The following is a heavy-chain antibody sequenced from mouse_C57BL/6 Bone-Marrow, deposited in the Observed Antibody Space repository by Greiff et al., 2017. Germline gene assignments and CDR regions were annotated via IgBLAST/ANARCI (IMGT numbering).Heavy chain of an antibody. J-gene: IGHJ2*01. CDR1: GYTFTSYW. Sequence: VQLQQSGPELVKPGASVKLSCKASGYTFTSYWMHWVKQRPGQGLEWIGNINPSNGGTNYNEKFKSKATLTVDKSSSTAYMQLSSLTSEDSAVYYCARSVYYGSRRDFDYWGQGTTLTVSS. CDR2: INPSNGGT. D-gene: IGHD1-1*01. V-gene: IGHV1-53*01. CDR3: ARSVYYGSRRDFDY.